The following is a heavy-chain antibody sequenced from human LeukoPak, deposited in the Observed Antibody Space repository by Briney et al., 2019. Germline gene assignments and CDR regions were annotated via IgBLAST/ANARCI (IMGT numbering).Heavy chain of an antibody. V-gene: IGHV1-69*05. Sequence: SVKVSCKASGDTFYTYTISWVRQVPGQGLEWMGGFIPAFNTAHYARKFQGRVTITMDASTTTDFMEMSSLRFEDTAVYYCARNKDNYDSSGSNVWGQGTLVTVSS. CDR3: ARNKDNYDSSGSNV. CDR2: FIPAFNTA. J-gene: IGHJ4*02. CDR1: GDTFYTYT. D-gene: IGHD3-22*01.